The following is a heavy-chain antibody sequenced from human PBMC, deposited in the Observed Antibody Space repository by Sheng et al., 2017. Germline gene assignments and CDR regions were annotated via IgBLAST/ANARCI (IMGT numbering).Heavy chain of an antibody. V-gene: IGHV4-34*01. D-gene: IGHD6-13*01. CDR1: GGSFSGYY. Sequence: QVQLQQWGAGLLKPSETLSLTCAVYGGSFSGYYWSWIRQPPGKGLEWIGEINHSGSTNYNPSLKSRVTISVDTSKNQFSLKLSSVTAADTAVYYCARIYSSSRWGQGTLVTVSS. CDR3: ARIYSSSR. J-gene: IGHJ4*02. CDR2: INHSGST.